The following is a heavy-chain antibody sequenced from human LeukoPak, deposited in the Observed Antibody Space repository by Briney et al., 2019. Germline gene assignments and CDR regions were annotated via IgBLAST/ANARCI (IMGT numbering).Heavy chain of an antibody. D-gene: IGHD3-16*01. Sequence: ASVTVSCKASGYIFTGYYMHWVRQAPGQGLEWMGWINPNSGGTNFAQKFQGRVTMTRDTSISTAYMELRSLRSDDTAVYYCARDWEGEPRPLYYFDYWGQGTLVTVSS. CDR1: GYIFTGYY. CDR3: ARDWEGEPRPLYYFDY. J-gene: IGHJ4*02. V-gene: IGHV1-2*02. CDR2: INPNSGGT.